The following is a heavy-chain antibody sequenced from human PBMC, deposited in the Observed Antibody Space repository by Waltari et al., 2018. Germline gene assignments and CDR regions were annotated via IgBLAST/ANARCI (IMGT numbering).Heavy chain of an antibody. D-gene: IGHD3-10*01. Sequence: QVQLQQWGAGLLKPSETLSLTCAVYGGSFSGYYWSWIRQPPGKGLEWIGEINHSGSTNCYPSLKMRVTISVDTSKNQFSLKLSSVTAADTAVYYCARDLGYGGNRGGAFDIWGQGTMVTVSS. J-gene: IGHJ3*02. CDR2: INHSGST. V-gene: IGHV4-34*01. CDR3: ARDLGYGGNRGGAFDI. CDR1: GGSFSGYY.